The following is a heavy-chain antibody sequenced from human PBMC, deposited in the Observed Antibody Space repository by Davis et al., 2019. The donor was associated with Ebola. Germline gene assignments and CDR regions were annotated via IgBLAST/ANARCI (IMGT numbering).Heavy chain of an antibody. V-gene: IGHV3-30*18. CDR3: AKEAVFDYDSSGYHY. D-gene: IGHD3-22*01. CDR2: ISYDGSNK. Sequence: GESLKISCAASGFTFSSYGMHWVRQAPGKGLEWVAVISYDGSNKYYADSVKGRFTISRDNSKNTLYLQMNSLRAEDTAVYYCAKEAVFDYDSSGYHYWGQGTLVTVSS. J-gene: IGHJ4*02. CDR1: GFTFSSYG.